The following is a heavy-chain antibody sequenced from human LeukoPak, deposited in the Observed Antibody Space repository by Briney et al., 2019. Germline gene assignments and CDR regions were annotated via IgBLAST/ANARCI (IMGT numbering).Heavy chain of an antibody. Sequence: GGSLRLSCAASGFTFSNYDMHWVRQATGKGLEWVSAIGTAGDTRYPGSVKGRFTISRENAKNSLYLQMNTLRAGDTAVYYCARGRTREPYFHDAFDIWGQGTMVTVSS. CDR3: ARGRTREPYFHDAFDI. V-gene: IGHV3-13*01. CDR2: IGTAGDT. J-gene: IGHJ3*02. CDR1: GFTFSNYD. D-gene: IGHD1-14*01.